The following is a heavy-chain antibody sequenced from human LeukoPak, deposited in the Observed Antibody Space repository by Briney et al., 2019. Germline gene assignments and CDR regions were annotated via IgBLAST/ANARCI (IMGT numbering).Heavy chain of an antibody. CDR2: INSDGSST. Sequence: GGSLRLSCAASGFTFSSYWMHWVRQAPGKGLVWVSRINSDGSSTTYADSVKGRFTISRDNAKNSLYLQMNSLRDEDTAVYYCARGDGWFGELLNFDYWGQGTLVTVSS. J-gene: IGHJ4*02. V-gene: IGHV3-74*01. CDR1: GFTFSSYW. CDR3: ARGDGWFGELLNFDY. D-gene: IGHD3-10*01.